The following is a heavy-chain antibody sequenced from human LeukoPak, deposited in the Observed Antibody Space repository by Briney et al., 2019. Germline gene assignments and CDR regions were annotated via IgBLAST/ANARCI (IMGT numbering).Heavy chain of an antibody. CDR2: IIPIFGTA. Sequence: SVKVSCKASGGTFSSYAISWVRQAPGQGLEWMGGIIPIFGTANYAQKFQGRVTITADESTSTAYMELSSLRSEDTAVYYCATMDIVVVPAAHSSVGDWGQGTLVTVSS. J-gene: IGHJ4*02. CDR1: GGTFSSYA. V-gene: IGHV1-69*13. D-gene: IGHD2-2*03. CDR3: ATMDIVVVPAAHSSVGD.